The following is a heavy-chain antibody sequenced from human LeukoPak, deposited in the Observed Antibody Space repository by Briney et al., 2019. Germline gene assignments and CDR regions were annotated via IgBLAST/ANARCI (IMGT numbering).Heavy chain of an antibody. J-gene: IGHJ6*03. V-gene: IGHV4-59*08. CDR2: IYVTGN. CDR3: ARHIGGGIEDMDV. Sequence: PSETLSLTCTVSGGSIGTYYWSWVRQFPGKGLEWIGYIYVTGNRYNPYLQSRVTISVDTARNQFFLKMSSVTAADTAVYYCARHIGGGIEDMDVWGKGTKVTVSS. CDR1: GGSIGTYY. D-gene: IGHD3-16*02.